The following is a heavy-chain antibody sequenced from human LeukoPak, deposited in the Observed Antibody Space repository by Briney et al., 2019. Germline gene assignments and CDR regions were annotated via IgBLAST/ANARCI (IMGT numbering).Heavy chain of an antibody. CDR2: IYYSGST. D-gene: IGHD4/OR15-4a*01. V-gene: IGHV4-59*01. J-gene: IGHJ6*02. CDR1: GGSISSYY. CDR3: ARNGAGTMDGMDV. Sequence: PSETLSLTCTVSGGSISSYYWSWIRQPPGKGLEWIGYIYYSGSTNYNPSLKSRVTISVDTSKNQFSLKLSSVTAADTAVYYCARNGAGTMDGMDVWGQGTTVTVSS.